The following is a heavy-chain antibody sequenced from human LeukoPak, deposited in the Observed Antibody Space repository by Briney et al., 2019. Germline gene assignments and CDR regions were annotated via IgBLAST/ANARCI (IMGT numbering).Heavy chain of an antibody. CDR2: IYYSGST. CDR3: ASLYYYGSGSHNAEYFQH. Sequence: SETLSLTCTVSGGSFSNYYWSWIRQPPRKGLEWIGYIYYSGSTNYNPSLKSRVTISVDTSKNQFSLKLSSVTAADTAVYYCASLYYYGSGSHNAEYFQHWGQGTLVTVSS. D-gene: IGHD3-10*01. V-gene: IGHV4-59*08. J-gene: IGHJ1*01. CDR1: GGSFSNYY.